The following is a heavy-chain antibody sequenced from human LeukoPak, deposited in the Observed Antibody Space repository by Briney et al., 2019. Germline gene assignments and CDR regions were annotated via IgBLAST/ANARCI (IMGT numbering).Heavy chain of an antibody. J-gene: IGHJ4*02. CDR1: GFTFSSYW. V-gene: IGHV3-74*01. CDR2: INSDGSST. CDR3: ARGSGWFYFDY. D-gene: IGHD6-19*01. Sequence: GGSLRLSCAASGFTFSSYWMHWVRQAPGKGLVWVSRINSDGSSTSYADSVKGRFTISRDNAKNTLYLQMDSLRAEDTAVYYCARGSGWFYFDYWGQGTLVTVSS.